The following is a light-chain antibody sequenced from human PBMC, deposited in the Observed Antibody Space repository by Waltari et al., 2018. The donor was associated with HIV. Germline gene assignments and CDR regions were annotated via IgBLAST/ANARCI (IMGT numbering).Light chain of an antibody. CDR2: SAS. Sequence: DIQVTQSPSSLSASVGDRVAVTCRASQDIGSDLAWYQQRGTEAPKRLIYSASSLQNGVPSRFSGVGSGTDCTLTINGLKPEDSATYFCLQHHRYPLTFGGGTTV. CDR1: QDIGSD. V-gene: IGKV1-17*01. J-gene: IGKJ4*01. CDR3: LQHHRYPLT.